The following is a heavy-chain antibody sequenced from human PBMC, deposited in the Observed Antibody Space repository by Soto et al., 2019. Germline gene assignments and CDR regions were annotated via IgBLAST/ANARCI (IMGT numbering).Heavy chain of an antibody. J-gene: IGHJ4*02. CDR3: ARAPDY. CDR2: IYNSGST. V-gene: IGHV4-30-2*01. CDR1: GGSISSGGYS. Sequence: QLQQQESGSGLVMPSQTLSFTCAVSGGSISSGGYSWGWIRQPPGKALEWIGYIYNSGSTFYNPALKSRVTISVARSTNQFSLQLSSVTAADTAVYYCARAPDYWGQGTLVTVSS.